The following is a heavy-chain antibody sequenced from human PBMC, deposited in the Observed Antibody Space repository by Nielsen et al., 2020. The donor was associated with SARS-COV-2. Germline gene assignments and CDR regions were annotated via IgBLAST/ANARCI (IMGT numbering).Heavy chain of an antibody. D-gene: IGHD3-3*01. CDR2: INHSGST. CDR3: ARGYPKSTIRFLEWKLPYFDY. V-gene: IGHV4-34*01. Sequence: SETLSLTCAVYGGSFSGYYWSWIRQPPGKGLEWIGEINHSGSTNYNPSLKSRVTISVDTSKNQFSLKLSSVTAADTAVYYCARGYPKSTIRFLEWKLPYFDYWGQGTLVTVSS. CDR1: GGSFSGYY. J-gene: IGHJ4*02.